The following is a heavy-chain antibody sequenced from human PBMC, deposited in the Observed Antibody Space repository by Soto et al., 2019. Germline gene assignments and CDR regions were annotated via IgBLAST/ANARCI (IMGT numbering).Heavy chain of an antibody. V-gene: IGHV4-31*03. CDR1: CGSSSSGGYY. Sequence: PSETLSLTCTVSCGSSSSGGYYWSWIRQHPGKGLEWIGYIYYSGSTYYNPSLKSRVTISVDTSKNQFSLKLSSVTAADTAVYYCARGPGDNCSSTSCSTSYYYGMDVWGQGTTVTVSS. J-gene: IGHJ6*02. D-gene: IGHD2-2*02. CDR2: IYYSGST. CDR3: ARGPGDNCSSTSCSTSYYYGMDV.